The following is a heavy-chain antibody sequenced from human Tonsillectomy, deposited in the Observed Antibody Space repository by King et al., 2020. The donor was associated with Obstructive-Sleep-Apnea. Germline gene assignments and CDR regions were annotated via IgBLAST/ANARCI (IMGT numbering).Heavy chain of an antibody. CDR3: ARLGDYGDYEHFDY. V-gene: IGHV4-59*01. CDR2: IYYSGST. D-gene: IGHD4-17*01. CDR1: GGSISSYY. J-gene: IGHJ4*02. Sequence: VQLQESGPGLVKPSETLSLTCTVSGGSISSYYWSWIRQPPGKGLEWIGDIYYSGSTNYHPSLNGRVTISVEPTKNPVSLKLCSVTAADTAVYYCARLGDYGDYEHFDYWGQGTLVTVSS.